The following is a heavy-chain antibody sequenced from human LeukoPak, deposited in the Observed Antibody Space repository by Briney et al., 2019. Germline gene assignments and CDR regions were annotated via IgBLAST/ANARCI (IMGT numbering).Heavy chain of an antibody. D-gene: IGHD2-2*01. CDR2: MNPNSGNT. CDR3: ARGLQLLGIWLDP. J-gene: IGHJ5*02. V-gene: IGHV1-8*01. Sequence: VASVKVSCKASGYTFSSYDINWVRQATGQGLEWMGWMNPNSGNTGYAQKFQGRVTMTRNTSISTAYMELSSLRSEDTAVYYCARGLQLLGIWLDPWGQGTLVTVSS. CDR1: GYTFSSYD.